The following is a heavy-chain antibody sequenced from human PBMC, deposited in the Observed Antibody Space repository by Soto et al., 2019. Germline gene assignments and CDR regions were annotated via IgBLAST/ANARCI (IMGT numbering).Heavy chain of an antibody. CDR2: VIPIFGTA. V-gene: IGHV1-69*13. J-gene: IGHJ4*02. D-gene: IGHD2-21*02. CDR1: GGTFSSYA. Sequence: GASVKVSCKASGGTFSSYAISWVRQAPGQGLEWMGGVIPIFGTANYAQKFQGRVTITADESTSTAYMELSSLRSEDTAVYYCARCTYCGGDCYHQFDYWGQGTLVTVSS. CDR3: ARCTYCGGDCYHQFDY.